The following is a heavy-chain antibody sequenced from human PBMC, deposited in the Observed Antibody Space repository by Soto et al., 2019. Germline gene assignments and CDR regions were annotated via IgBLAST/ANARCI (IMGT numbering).Heavy chain of an antibody. V-gene: IGHV1-2*02. J-gene: IGHJ4*02. CDR1: GYTFTAYY. D-gene: IGHD2-21*02. CDR3: ARQLAYCGGDCYTEPIDY. Sequence: QAQLVQSGAELKKPGASVKVSCKTSGYTFTAYYIHWVRQAPGQGLEWVGWINPKTGDTKYAQKFQGRVTMTGDTSITTAYMELGRLRSDDTAVYYCARQLAYCGGDCYTEPIDYWGQGTLVTVSS. CDR2: INPKTGDT.